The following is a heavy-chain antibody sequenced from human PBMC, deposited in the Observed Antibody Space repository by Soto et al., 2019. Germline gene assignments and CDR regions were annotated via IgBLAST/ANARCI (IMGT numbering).Heavy chain of an antibody. CDR2: IYSGGST. Sequence: GGSLRLSCAASGFTVSSNYMSWVRQAPGKGLEWVSVIYSGGSTYYADSVKGRFTISRDNSKNTLYLQMNSLRAEDTAVYYCASTPYGDYRNDAFDIWGQGTMVTVSS. J-gene: IGHJ3*02. CDR1: GFTVSSNY. D-gene: IGHD4-17*01. CDR3: ASTPYGDYRNDAFDI. V-gene: IGHV3-66*01.